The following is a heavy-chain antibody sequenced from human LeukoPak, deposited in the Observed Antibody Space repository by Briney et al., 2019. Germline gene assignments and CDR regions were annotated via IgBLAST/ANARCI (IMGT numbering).Heavy chain of an antibody. Sequence: GGSLRLSCAASGFTFSDYYMNWIRQAPGKGLEWVSYISSSGSTIYYADSVKGRFTISRDNAKNSLYLQMNSLRAEDTAVYYCARDLRLVGELRPYYFDYWGQGTLVTVSS. CDR2: ISSSGSTI. CDR3: ARDLRLVGELRPYYFDY. V-gene: IGHV3-11*04. CDR1: GFTFSDYY. J-gene: IGHJ4*02. D-gene: IGHD3-10*01.